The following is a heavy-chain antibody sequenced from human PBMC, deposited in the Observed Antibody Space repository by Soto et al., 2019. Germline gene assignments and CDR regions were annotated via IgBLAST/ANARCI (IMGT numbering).Heavy chain of an antibody. J-gene: IGHJ5*02. CDR2: ISGSGGST. D-gene: IGHD6-13*01. CDR1: GFTFSSYA. CDR3: AKAYVNGYRTNWFDP. V-gene: IGHV3-23*01. Sequence: QLGGSLRLSCAASGFTFSSYAMSWVRQAPGKGLEWVSAISGSGGSTYYADSVKGRFTISRDNSKNTLYLQMNSLRAEDTAVYYCAKAYVNGYRTNWFDPWGQGTLVTVSS.